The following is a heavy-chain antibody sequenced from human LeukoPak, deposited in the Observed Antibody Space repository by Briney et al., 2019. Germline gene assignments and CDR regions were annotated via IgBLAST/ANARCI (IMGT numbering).Heavy chain of an antibody. Sequence: SETLSLTCTVSSYSLSSHYYWGWIRQTPEKGLEWIGSFYHTGSTYYNPSLKSRVSISLDTSTNQFSLILTSVTAADTAVYYCARDILRSNWNERAFDYWGQGTLVTVSS. CDR1: SYSLSSHYY. CDR3: ARDILRSNWNERAFDY. V-gene: IGHV4-38-2*02. J-gene: IGHJ4*02. CDR2: FYHTGST. D-gene: IGHD1-1*01.